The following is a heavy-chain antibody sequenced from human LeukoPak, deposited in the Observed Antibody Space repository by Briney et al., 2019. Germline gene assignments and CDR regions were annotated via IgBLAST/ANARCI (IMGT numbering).Heavy chain of an antibody. V-gene: IGHV4-39*01. CDR1: GGSISSSSYY. CDR3: ARIDWNPDY. J-gene: IGHJ4*02. Sequence: SETLSLTCTVSGGSISSSSYYWGWIRQPPGKGLEWIGSIYYSGSTYYNPPLKSRVTISVDTSKNQFSLKLSSVTAADTAVYYCARIDWNPDYWGQGTLVTVSS. CDR2: IYYSGST. D-gene: IGHD3-9*01.